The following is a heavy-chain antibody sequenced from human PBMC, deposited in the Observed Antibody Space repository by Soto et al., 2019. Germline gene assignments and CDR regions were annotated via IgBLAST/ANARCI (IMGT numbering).Heavy chain of an antibody. CDR1: GGTFSSYA. Sequence: SVKVSCKASGGTFSSYAISWVRQAPGQGLEWMGGIIPIFGTANYAQKFQGRVTITADKSTSTAYMELSSLRSEDTAVYYCARVGTVAYYYYGMDVWGQGTTVTVSS. J-gene: IGHJ6*02. CDR2: IIPIFGTA. CDR3: ARVGTVAYYYYGMDV. V-gene: IGHV1-69*06. D-gene: IGHD4-17*01.